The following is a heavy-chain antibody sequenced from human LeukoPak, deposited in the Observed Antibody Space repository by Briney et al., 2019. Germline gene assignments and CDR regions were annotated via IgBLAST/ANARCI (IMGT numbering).Heavy chain of an antibody. V-gene: IGHV4-34*01. CDR1: GGSFSSYY. Sequence: PSETLSLTCAVYGGSFSSYYWSWIRQPPGKGLEWIGEINHSGSTKYNPSLKGRVTISIDTSKNQLSLKLSSVTAADTAVYSCVRHVARAFDIWGQGTKVTVSS. CDR3: VRHVARAFDI. J-gene: IGHJ3*02. CDR2: INHSGST.